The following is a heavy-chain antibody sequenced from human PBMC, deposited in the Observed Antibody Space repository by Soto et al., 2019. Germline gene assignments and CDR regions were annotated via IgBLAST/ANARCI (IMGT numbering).Heavy chain of an antibody. Sequence: PGGSLRLSCAASGFFFSSYGMSWVRQAPGKGLEWVSGIGGSGGYTSYADSVKGRFTISRDNSKNTLFLQMKGLRADDTAVYYCAKDAAMVSSTFNYFDFWGQGALVTVSS. CDR3: AKDAAMVSSTFNYFDF. CDR1: GFFFSSYG. J-gene: IGHJ4*02. V-gene: IGHV3-23*01. CDR2: IGGSGGYT. D-gene: IGHD6-13*01.